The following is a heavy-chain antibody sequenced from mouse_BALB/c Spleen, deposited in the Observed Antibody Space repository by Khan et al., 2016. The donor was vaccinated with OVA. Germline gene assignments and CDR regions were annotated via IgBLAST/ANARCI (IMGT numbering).Heavy chain of an antibody. V-gene: IGHV9-3-1*01. Sequence: QIQLVQSGPELRKPGETVKISCKASGYTFKNFGMNWVKQAPGKGLKWMGWINTYTGEPTYADDFKGRFAFSLETSATTAYLQINNLKNEDTGTYFCSRPPYFSYVMVYWGQGTSVTVSS. J-gene: IGHJ4*01. CDR3: SRPPYFSYVMVY. CDR2: INTYTGEP. CDR1: GYTFKNFG. D-gene: IGHD2-10*01.